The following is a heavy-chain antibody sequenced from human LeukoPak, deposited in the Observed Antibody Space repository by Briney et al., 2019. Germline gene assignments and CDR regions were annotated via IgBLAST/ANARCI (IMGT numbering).Heavy chain of an antibody. D-gene: IGHD1-26*01. J-gene: IGHJ4*02. Sequence: GGSLSLSCAASGFPFSTYAMSWVRQAPGKGLEWVANIKQDGSEKYYVDSVKGRFTISRDNAKNSLYLQMNSLRAEDTAVYYCASLGDKWELPSRQRHDYWGQGTLVTVSS. CDR1: GFPFSTYA. CDR3: ASLGDKWELPSRQRHDY. CDR2: IKQDGSEK. V-gene: IGHV3-7*01.